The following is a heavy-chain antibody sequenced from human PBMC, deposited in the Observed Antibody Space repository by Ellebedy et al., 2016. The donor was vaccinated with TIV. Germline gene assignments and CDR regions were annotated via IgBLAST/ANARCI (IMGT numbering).Heavy chain of an antibody. Sequence: GESLKISCKGSGYSFTSHWIAWVRQMPGQGLEWVGIIYPGDSDIRYSPSFEGQVTISVDKSITTAYLQWSTLKASDTAMYYCARAPESGGVIGPSGYHGLDVWGQGTTVTVSS. V-gene: IGHV5-51*01. J-gene: IGHJ6*02. D-gene: IGHD3-16*02. CDR1: GYSFTSHW. CDR3: ARAPESGGVIGPSGYHGLDV. CDR2: IYPGDSDI.